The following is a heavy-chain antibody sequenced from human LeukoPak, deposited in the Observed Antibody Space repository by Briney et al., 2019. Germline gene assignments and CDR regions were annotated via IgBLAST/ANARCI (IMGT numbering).Heavy chain of an antibody. CDR1: GGSISSYY. J-gene: IGHJ4*02. CDR2: IYTSGST. CDR3: ASSFGDILTGYYRLDY. V-gene: IGHV4-4*07. Sequence: SETLSLTCTVSGGSISSYYWSWIRRPAGKGLEWIGRIYTSGSTNYNPSLKSRVTMSVDTSKNQFSLKLSSVTAADTAVYYCASSFGDILTGYYRLDYWGQGTLVTVSS. D-gene: IGHD3-9*01.